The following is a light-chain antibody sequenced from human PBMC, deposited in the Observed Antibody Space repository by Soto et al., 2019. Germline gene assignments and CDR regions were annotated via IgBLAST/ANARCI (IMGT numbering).Light chain of an antibody. CDR2: KAS. V-gene: IGKV1-5*03. CDR3: QHYNSYSEA. Sequence: DIPMTQSPSTLSGSVGDRVTITCRASQTISSWLAWYQQKPGKAPRLLIYKASTLKSGVPSRFSGSGSGTEFTLTLSSLQPDDFATYYCQHYNSYSEAFGQGTKVEL. J-gene: IGKJ1*01. CDR1: QTISSW.